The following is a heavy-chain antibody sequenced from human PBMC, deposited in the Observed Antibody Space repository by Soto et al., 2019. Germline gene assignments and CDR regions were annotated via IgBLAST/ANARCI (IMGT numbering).Heavy chain of an antibody. V-gene: IGHV4-61*01. CDR2: IYYSGCT. CDR3: ARDSVLQDIVVVPAALFPYGMDV. D-gene: IGHD2-2*01. Sequence: PSETLSLTCTVSGGSVSSASYYWSWNRQPPGKGLEWIGYIYYSGCTNYNPSLKSRVTISVDTSKNQFSLKLSSVTAADTAVYYCARDSVLQDIVVVPAALFPYGMDVWGQGTTVTVSS. J-gene: IGHJ6*02. CDR1: GGSVSSASYY.